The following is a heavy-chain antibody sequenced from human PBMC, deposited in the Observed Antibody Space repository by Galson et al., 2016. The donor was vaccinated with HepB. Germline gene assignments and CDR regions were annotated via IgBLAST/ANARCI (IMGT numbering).Heavy chain of an antibody. Sequence: TLSLTCIVFGGSISSGDYYWSWIRQHPGKGLEWIGHIYYSGSTYHNPSLKSRLTISVDTSKNQFSLKLSSVTAADTAVYYCARVPLERRGPGYFHHWGQGTRVTVSS. J-gene: IGHJ4*02. V-gene: IGHV4-31*03. CDR3: ARVPLERRGPGYFHH. CDR1: GGSISSGDYY. D-gene: IGHD1-1*01. CDR2: IYYSGST.